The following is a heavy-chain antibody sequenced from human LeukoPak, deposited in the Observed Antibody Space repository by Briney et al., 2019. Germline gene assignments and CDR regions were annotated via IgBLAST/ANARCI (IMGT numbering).Heavy chain of an antibody. CDR3: AREDTVTTAFDY. D-gene: IGHD4-17*01. Sequence: GGSLRLSCAASGFTFSSYSMTWVRQAPGKGLEWVSSISSSSSYIYYADSEKGRFTISRDNAKNSLYLQMNSLRAEDTAVYYCAREDTVTTAFDYWGQGTLVTVSS. CDR2: ISSSSSYI. CDR1: GFTFSSYS. V-gene: IGHV3-21*01. J-gene: IGHJ4*02.